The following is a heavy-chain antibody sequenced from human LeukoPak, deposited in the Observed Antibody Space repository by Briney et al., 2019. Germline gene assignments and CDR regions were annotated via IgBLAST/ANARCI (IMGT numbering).Heavy chain of an antibody. V-gene: IGHV3-7*03. J-gene: IGHJ4*02. Sequence: PGGSLRLSCVASGFIFGDYWMRWVRQAPGKGLEWVATKNQNGGVKYVDSVKGRFTISRDNAKTSLFLQMNSLRIDDTAMYYCTRTVNSASDFWGQGTLVTVSS. CDR3: TRTVNSASDF. CDR2: KNQNGGVK. CDR1: GFIFGDYW. D-gene: IGHD4-23*01.